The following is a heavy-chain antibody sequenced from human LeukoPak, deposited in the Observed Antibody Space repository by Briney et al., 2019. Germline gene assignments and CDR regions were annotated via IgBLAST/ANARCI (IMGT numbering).Heavy chain of an antibody. D-gene: IGHD3-22*01. CDR1: GFTFDDYG. CDR3: AREIRRYYYDSSGYYQLDY. J-gene: IGHJ4*02. V-gene: IGHV3-20*04. Sequence: LPGGSLRLSCAASGFTFDDYGMSWVRQAPGKGLEWVSGINWNGGSTGYADSVKGRFTISRDKAKNSLYLQMNSLRAEDTALYYCAREIRRYYYDSSGYYQLDYWGQGTLVTVSS. CDR2: INWNGGST.